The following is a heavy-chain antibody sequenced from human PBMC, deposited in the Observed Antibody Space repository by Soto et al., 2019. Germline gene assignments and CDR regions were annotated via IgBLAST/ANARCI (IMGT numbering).Heavy chain of an antibody. J-gene: IGHJ3*02. D-gene: IGHD5-18*01. CDR1: GFTFSSYS. CDR3: ARVQDTAMVTGAFDI. V-gene: IGHV3-21*01. CDR2: ISSSSSYI. Sequence: WSLRLSCAASGFTFSSYSMNWVRQAPGKGLEWVSSISSSSSYIYYADSVKGRFTISRDNAKNSLYLQMNSLRAEDTAVYYCARVQDTAMVTGAFDIWGQGTMVTVSS.